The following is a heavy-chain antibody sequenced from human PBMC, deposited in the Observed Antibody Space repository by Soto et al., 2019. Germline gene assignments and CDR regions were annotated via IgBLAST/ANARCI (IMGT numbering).Heavy chain of an antibody. J-gene: IGHJ3*02. V-gene: IGHV3-30*18. Sequence: QVQLVESGGGVVQPGRSLRLSCAASGFTFSSYGMHWVRQAPGKGLEWVAVISYDGSNKYYADSVKGRFTISRDNSKNTLYLQMNSLRAEDTAVYYCAKDLSIAAPINAFDIWGQGTMVTVSS. CDR3: AKDLSIAAPINAFDI. D-gene: IGHD6-6*01. CDR1: GFTFSSYG. CDR2: ISYDGSNK.